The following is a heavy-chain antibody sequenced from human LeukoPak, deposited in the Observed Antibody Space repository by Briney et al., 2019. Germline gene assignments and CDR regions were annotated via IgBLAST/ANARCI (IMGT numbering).Heavy chain of an antibody. CDR1: GFTFSKYW. D-gene: IGHD3-22*01. CDR3: ATAYSMIMVAIPLYFDF. CDR2: INPDDKSA. Sequence: GGSLRLSCAASGFTFSKYWLHWLRQAPGKGLVWVSRINPDDKSASYADSVKGRFTIARDDARKTLYLQMNSLRAEDTAVYYCATAYSMIMVAIPLYFDFWGQGTLVTVSS. V-gene: IGHV3-74*01. J-gene: IGHJ4*02.